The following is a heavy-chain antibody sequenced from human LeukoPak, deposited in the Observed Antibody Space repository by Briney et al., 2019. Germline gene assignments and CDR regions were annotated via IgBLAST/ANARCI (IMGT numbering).Heavy chain of an antibody. CDR1: GGSISSSSYY. J-gene: IGHJ6*03. CDR2: IYYSGST. D-gene: IGHD6-13*01. CDR3: ARDRTGQQLISRKQYYYMDV. Sequence: SETLSLSCIVSGGSISSSSYYWGWIRQPPGKGLEWIGSIYYSGSTYYNPSLKSRVTISVDRSKNQFSLKLTSVTAADTAVYYCARDRTGQQLISRKQYYYMDVWGKGTTVTISS. V-gene: IGHV4-39*07.